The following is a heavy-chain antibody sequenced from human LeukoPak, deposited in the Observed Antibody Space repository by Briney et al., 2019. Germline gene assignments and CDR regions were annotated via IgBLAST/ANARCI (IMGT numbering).Heavy chain of an antibody. CDR3: ARGIAAAGTFDY. CDR1: GYTFTGYY. V-gene: IGHV1-2*02. D-gene: IGHD6-13*01. CDR2: INPNSGVT. Sequence: ASVKVSCKASGYTFTGYYLHWVRQAPGQGPEWMGWINPNSGVTNYAQKFQGRVTMHRDTSISTAYMDLSRLRSDDTAVYYCARGIAAAGTFDYWGQGSLVTVSS. J-gene: IGHJ4*02.